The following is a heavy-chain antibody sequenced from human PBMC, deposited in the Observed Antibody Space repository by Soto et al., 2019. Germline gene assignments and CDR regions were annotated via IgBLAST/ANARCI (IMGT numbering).Heavy chain of an antibody. D-gene: IGHD5-12*01. J-gene: IGHJ3*02. CDR1: GGTFSSYA. CDR3: ARDFRDGYNLYDAFDI. V-gene: IGHV1-69*06. Sequence: VKVSCTASGGTFSSYAISWVRQAPGQGLEWMGGIIPIFGTANYAQKFQGRVTITADKSTSTAYMELSSLRSEDTAVYYCARDFRDGYNLYDAFDIWGQGTMVTV. CDR2: IIPIFGTA.